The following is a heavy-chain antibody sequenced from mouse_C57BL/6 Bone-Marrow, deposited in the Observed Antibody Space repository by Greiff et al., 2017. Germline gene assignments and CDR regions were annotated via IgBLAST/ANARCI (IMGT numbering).Heavy chain of an antibody. CDR3: ARRVWFYYAMDY. Sequence: EVKLMESGGGLVKPGGSLKLSCAASGFTFSSYTMSWVRQTPEKRLEWVATISGGGGNTYYPDSVKGRFTISRDNAKNTLYLQMSCLRSEDTALYDCARRVWFYYAMDYGGQGTSVTVAS. CDR1: GFTFSSYT. J-gene: IGHJ4*01. D-gene: IGHD2-10*02. V-gene: IGHV5-9*01. CDR2: ISGGGGNT.